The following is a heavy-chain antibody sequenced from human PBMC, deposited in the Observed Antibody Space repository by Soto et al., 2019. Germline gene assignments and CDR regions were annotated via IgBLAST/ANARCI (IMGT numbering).Heavy chain of an antibody. D-gene: IGHD3-10*01. Sequence: QLQESGPGLVKPSQTLSLTCTVSGGSISSGDYYWSWIRQPPGQGLEWIGYIYYSGTTYYNPSLKSRVTISLDTSKNPFSRMLSSVTDADAAVYYCAGADYYNYLYFDLWGRGTLVTVSS. CDR3: AGADYYNYLYFDL. V-gene: IGHV4-30-4*01. CDR2: IYYSGTT. CDR1: GGSISSGDYY. J-gene: IGHJ2*01.